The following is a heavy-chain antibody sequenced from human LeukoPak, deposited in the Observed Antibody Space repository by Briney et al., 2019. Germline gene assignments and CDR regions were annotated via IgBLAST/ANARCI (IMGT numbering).Heavy chain of an antibody. CDR1: GFTFSNYG. CDR2: ISYDGSNQ. V-gene: IGHV3-30*03. J-gene: IGHJ4*02. Sequence: GGSLRLSCAASGFTFSNYGMHWVRQAPGKGLEWVAIISYDGSNQYYTDSVKGRFTISRDNSKNTLYLQMNSLRAEDTAVYYCVRDPDALDYWGQGTLVTVSS. CDR3: VRDPDALDY.